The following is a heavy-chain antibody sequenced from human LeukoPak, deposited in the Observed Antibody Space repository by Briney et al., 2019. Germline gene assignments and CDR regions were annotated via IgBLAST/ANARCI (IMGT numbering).Heavy chain of an antibody. CDR2: IYPGDSDT. V-gene: IGHV5-51*01. Sequence: GESLKISCKGSGYSFTSYWIGWVRQMPGKGLEWMGIIYPGDSDTRYSPSFQGQVTISADKSISTAYLQWSSLKASDTAMYYCARRSSTLRFLEGDAFDIWGQGTMVTVSS. D-gene: IGHD3-3*01. CDR3: ARRSSTLRFLEGDAFDI. J-gene: IGHJ3*02. CDR1: GYSFTSYW.